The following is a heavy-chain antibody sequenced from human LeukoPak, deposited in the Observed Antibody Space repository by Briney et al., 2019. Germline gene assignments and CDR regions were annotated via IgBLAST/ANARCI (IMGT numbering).Heavy chain of an antibody. J-gene: IGHJ6*02. CDR3: ARGSWGSGWFGRDYYYGMDV. CDR1: GYTFTSYG. CDR2: MNPNSGNT. V-gene: IGHV1-8*02. D-gene: IGHD6-19*01. Sequence: GASVKVSCKASGYTFTSYGISWVRQATGQGLEWMGWMNPNSGNTGYAQKFQGRVTMTRNTSISTAYMELSSLRSEDTAVYYCARGSWGSGWFGRDYYYGMDVWGQGTTVTVSS.